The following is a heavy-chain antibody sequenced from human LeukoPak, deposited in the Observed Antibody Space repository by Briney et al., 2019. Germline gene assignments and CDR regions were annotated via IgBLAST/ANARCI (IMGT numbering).Heavy chain of an antibody. J-gene: IGHJ5*01. V-gene: IGHV3-23*01. Sequence: SGGSLRLSCAASGFTFSIHAMSWVRQAPGKGLEWVSVISGSGGSTYYADSVKGRFTISRDNSKNTLYLQMNSLRAEDTAVYYCAKAYSSSWYDFWGQGTLVTVSS. CDR2: ISGSGGST. CDR1: GFTFSIHA. CDR3: AKAYSSSWYDF. D-gene: IGHD6-13*01.